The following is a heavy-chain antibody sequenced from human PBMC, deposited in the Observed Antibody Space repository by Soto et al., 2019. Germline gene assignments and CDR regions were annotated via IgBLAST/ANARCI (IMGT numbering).Heavy chain of an antibody. CDR2: ISYDGSNK. CDR3: AKGVAADYYYYGMDV. V-gene: IGHV3-30*18. Sequence: GGSLRLSCAASGFTFSSYGMHWVRQAPGKGLEWVAVISYDGSNKYYADSVKGRFTISRDNSKNTLYLQMNSLRAEDTAVYYCAKGVAADYYYYGMDVWGQGTTVTSP. J-gene: IGHJ6*02. CDR1: GFTFSSYG. D-gene: IGHD6-19*01.